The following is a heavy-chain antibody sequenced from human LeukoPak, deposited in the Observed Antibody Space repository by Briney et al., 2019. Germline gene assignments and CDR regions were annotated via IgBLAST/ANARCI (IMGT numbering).Heavy chain of an antibody. CDR1: GFTFSSYA. Sequence: PGGSLRLSCSASGFTFSSYAMHWVRQAPGKGLEYVSAISSNGGSTYYADSVKGRFTVSRDNSKDTLYLQMNSLRAEDTAIYYCARDIELSAWGLGTMVTVSS. J-gene: IGHJ3*01. V-gene: IGHV3-64*04. D-gene: IGHD3-16*02. CDR2: ISSNGGST. CDR3: ARDIELSA.